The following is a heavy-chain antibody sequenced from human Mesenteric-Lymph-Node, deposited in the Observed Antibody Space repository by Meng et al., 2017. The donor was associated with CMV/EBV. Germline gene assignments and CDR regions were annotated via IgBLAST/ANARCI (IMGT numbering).Heavy chain of an antibody. CDR3: AHSSGIAAAGPFYFDY. CDR1: GFSLSTSGVG. D-gene: IGHD6-13*01. CDR2: IYWDDDK. J-gene: IGHJ4*02. Sequence: ITLSDSGPTLLKPTQTLTLTGTFSGFSLSTSGVGVGWIRQPPGKALEWLALIYWDDDKRYSPSLKSRLTITKDTSKNQVVLTMTNMDPVDTATYYCAHSSGIAAAGPFYFDYWGQGTLVTVSS. V-gene: IGHV2-5*02.